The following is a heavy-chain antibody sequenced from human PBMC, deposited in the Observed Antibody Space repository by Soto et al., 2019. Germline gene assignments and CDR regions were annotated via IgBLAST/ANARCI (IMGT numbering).Heavy chain of an antibody. J-gene: IGHJ4*02. Sequence: PGGSLRLSCAASGFTFSSYGMHWVRQAPGKGLEWVAVIWYDGSNKYYADSVKGRFTISRDNSKNTLYLQMNSLRAEDTAVYYCARGLDYYGSGSYYNWRFDYWGQGTLVTVSS. D-gene: IGHD3-10*01. V-gene: IGHV3-33*01. CDR1: GFTFSSYG. CDR3: ARGLDYYGSGSYYNWRFDY. CDR2: IWYDGSNK.